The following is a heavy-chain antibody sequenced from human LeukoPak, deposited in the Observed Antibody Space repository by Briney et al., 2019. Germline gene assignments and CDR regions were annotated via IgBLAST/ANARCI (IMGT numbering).Heavy chain of an antibody. CDR2: ISGSGGST. CDR3: AKVPSVYCSSTSCYLDY. Sequence: GGSLRLSCAASGFTFSSYAMSWVRQAPGKGLEWVSAISGSGGSTYYADSVKGRFTISRDNSKNTLYLQMNGLRAEGTAVYYCAKVPSVYCSSTSCYLDYWGQGTLVTVSS. CDR1: GFTFSSYA. V-gene: IGHV3-23*01. D-gene: IGHD2-2*01. J-gene: IGHJ4*02.